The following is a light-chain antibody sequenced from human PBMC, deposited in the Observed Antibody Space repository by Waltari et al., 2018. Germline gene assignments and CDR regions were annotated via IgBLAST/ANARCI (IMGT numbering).Light chain of an antibody. CDR2: DVS. Sequence: HSALTQPASVSGSPGQSITISCTGTSSDVGGYNYVSWYQQHPGKAPKLMIYDVSNRPSGVSNRFSGSKSGNTASLTISGLQAEDGADYYCSSYISSSTRELFGGGTSLTVL. V-gene: IGLV2-14*03. CDR3: SSYISSSTREL. J-gene: IGLJ2*01. CDR1: SSDVGGYNY.